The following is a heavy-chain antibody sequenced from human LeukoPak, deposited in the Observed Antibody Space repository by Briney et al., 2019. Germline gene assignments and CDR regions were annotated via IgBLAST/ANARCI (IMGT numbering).Heavy chain of an antibody. CDR1: GGSISSSSDY. J-gene: IGHJ4*02. CDR3: ARTRYYYNSRSYGAPYYFDY. V-gene: IGHV4-39*01. Sequence: PSETLSLTCTVSGGSISSSSDYWGWIRQAPGKGLEWIGSIYYHENTYYNSSLKSRVTISVDTSKNQFSLKLNSVTAADTAVYYCARTRYYYNSRSYGAPYYFDYWGQGTLVTVSS. CDR2: IYYHENT. D-gene: IGHD3-10*01.